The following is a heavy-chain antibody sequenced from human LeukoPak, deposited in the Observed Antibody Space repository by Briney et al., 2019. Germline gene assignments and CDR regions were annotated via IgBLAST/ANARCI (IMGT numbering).Heavy chain of an antibody. V-gene: IGHV3-53*01. CDR3: ARGGSYLSAFDI. CDR2: IYSGGST. Sequence: GGSLRLSCAASGFTVSSNYMSWVRQAPGKGLEWVSIIYSGGSTFYADSVKGRLTISRDNSKNTLYLQMNSLRAEDTAVYYCARGGSYLSAFDIWGQGTMVTVSS. D-gene: IGHD1-26*01. J-gene: IGHJ3*02. CDR1: GFTVSSNY.